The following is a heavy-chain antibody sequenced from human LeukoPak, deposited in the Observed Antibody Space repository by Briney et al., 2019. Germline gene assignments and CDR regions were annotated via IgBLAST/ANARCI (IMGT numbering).Heavy chain of an antibody. CDR1: GFPFSRYA. J-gene: IGHJ4*02. Sequence: GTSLRLSCAASGFPFSRYAVHWVRQAPGKGLEWVALRSHDGGIEDYADSVKGRFTISRDNSRNTLYLQMNSVKPEDTAVYYCASSNEFYYDTSTYVDYWGQGTLVTVSS. CDR3: ASSNEFYYDTSTYVDY. CDR2: RSHDGGIE. V-gene: IGHV3-30-3*01. D-gene: IGHD3-22*01.